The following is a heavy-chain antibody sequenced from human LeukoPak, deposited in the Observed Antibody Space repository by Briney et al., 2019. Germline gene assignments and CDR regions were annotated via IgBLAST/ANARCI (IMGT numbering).Heavy chain of an antibody. CDR3: ARVGGRYSIGTFEF. V-gene: IGHV3-23*01. CDR1: GFTLDNYA. CDR2: NRVSDGYT. Sequence: PGGSLRLSCAASGFTLDNYAMTWVRQAPGKGLEWVSANRVSDGYTYYADSVEGRFILSRDSSKNTMSLQMNSLTGDDTALYYCARVGGRYSIGTFEFWGQGTVVIVSS. J-gene: IGHJ4*02. D-gene: IGHD1-26*01.